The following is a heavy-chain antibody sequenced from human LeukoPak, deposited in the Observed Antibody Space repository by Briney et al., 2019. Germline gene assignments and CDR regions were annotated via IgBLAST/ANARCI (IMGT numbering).Heavy chain of an antibody. V-gene: IGHV3-30*18. Sequence: GGSLRLSCAASGFTFSSYGMHWVRQAPGKGLEWVALISHDGRNKFYPDSVKGRFTISRDSSKNTLYLQMNSLRAEDTAVYYCANGGRVGYCSSTSCYPPDYWGQGTLVTVSS. CDR3: ANGGRVGYCSSTSCYPPDY. D-gene: IGHD2-2*01. CDR1: GFTFSSYG. CDR2: ISHDGRNK. J-gene: IGHJ4*02.